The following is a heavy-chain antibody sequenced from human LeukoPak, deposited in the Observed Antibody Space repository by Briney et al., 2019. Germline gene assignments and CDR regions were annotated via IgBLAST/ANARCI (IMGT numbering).Heavy chain of an antibody. J-gene: IGHJ5*02. Sequence: SETLSLTCTVSGGSVSSSSYYWCWIRQPPGKGLEWIGSIYYSGSTYYNPSLKSRVTISVDTSKDQFSLKLSSVTAADTAVYYCARHLLYYDILTGRALNWFDPWGQGTLVTVSS. D-gene: IGHD3-9*01. V-gene: IGHV4-39*01. CDR3: ARHLLYYDILTGRALNWFDP. CDR2: IYYSGST. CDR1: GGSVSSSSYY.